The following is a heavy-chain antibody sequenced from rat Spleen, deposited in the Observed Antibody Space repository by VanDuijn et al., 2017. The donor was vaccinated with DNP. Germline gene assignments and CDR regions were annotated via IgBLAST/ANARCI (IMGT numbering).Heavy chain of an antibody. CDR3: ATGPITTFAY. Sequence: EVQLVESGGGLVQPGRSLKLSCAASGFTFSDYNMAWVRQAPKKGLEWVATISYDGSSTYYRDSVKGRFTISRDNAKSTLYLQMDSLRSEDTATYYCATGPITTFAYWGQGTLVTVSS. CDR2: ISYDGSST. D-gene: IGHD1-10*01. CDR1: GFTFSDYN. V-gene: IGHV5-7*01. J-gene: IGHJ3*01.